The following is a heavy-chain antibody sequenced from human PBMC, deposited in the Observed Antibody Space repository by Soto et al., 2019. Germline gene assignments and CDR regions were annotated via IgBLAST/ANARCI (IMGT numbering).Heavy chain of an antibody. D-gene: IGHD1-7*01. J-gene: IGHJ6*02. CDR1: GYTFTGYY. CDR2: INPNSGGT. V-gene: IGHV1-2*04. CDR3: ARVSWNYGGYVMDV. Sequence: ASVKVSCKASGYTFTGYYMHWVRQAPGQGLEWMGWINPNSGGTNYAQKFQGWVTMTRDTSISTAYMELSRLRSDDTAVYYCARVSWNYGGYVMDVWGQGTTVTVSS.